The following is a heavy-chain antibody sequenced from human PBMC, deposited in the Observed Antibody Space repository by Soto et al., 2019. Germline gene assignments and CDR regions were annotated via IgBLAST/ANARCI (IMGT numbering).Heavy chain of an antibody. CDR3: ARGGVGGGNSDAFDI. CDR2: IKQDGSEK. J-gene: IGHJ3*02. D-gene: IGHD2-21*02. Sequence: GGSLRLSCAASGFTFSSYWMSWVRQAPGKGLEWVANIKQDGSEKYYVDSVKGRFTISRDNAKNSLYLQMNSLRAEDTAVYYCARGGVGGGNSDAFDIWGQGTMVTVSS. CDR1: GFTFSSYW. V-gene: IGHV3-7*03.